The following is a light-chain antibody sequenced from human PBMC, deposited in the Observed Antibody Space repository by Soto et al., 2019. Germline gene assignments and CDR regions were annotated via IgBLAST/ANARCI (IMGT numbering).Light chain of an antibody. CDR2: AAS. V-gene: IGKV1-17*01. CDR3: LHLDSYPRT. J-gene: IGKJ1*01. CDR1: QGIGND. Sequence: DIQVTQSPSSLSASVGDRVTITCRASQGIGNDLGWYQQKPGKAPKRLIYAASTLQSGVPSRFSGSGSGTAFTPTISSLQPEDFATYYCLHLDSYPRTFGQGTKVDIK.